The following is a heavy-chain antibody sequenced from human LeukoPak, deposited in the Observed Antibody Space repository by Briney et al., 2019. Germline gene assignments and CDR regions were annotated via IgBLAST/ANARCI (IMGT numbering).Heavy chain of an antibody. CDR1: GYTSTGYY. V-gene: IGHV1-2*07. D-gene: IGHD3-10*01. Sequence: ASVKVSCKSSGYTSTGYYMHWVRQAPGQGLEWMGWINPNSGGTKYAHKFQDRVTMTRDTSISTAYMELSRLRSDDTAVYYCARERVLSTSYDGVSGHLYFDYWGQGTLVTVSS. CDR3: ARERVLSTSYDGVSGHLYFDY. J-gene: IGHJ4*02. CDR2: INPNSGGT.